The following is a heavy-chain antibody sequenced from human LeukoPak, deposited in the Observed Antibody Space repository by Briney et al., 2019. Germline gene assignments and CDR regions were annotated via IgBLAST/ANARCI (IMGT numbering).Heavy chain of an antibody. V-gene: IGHV4-59*08. CDR3: ARINWNYFDY. Sequence: SETLSLTCTVSVGSISSYYWSWVRQPPGKGLEWIGYIYYSGNTNYNPSLKSRLTMSADRSRNQFSLNLNSVTAADTAVYYCARINWNYFDYWGQGILVTVSS. J-gene: IGHJ4*02. CDR2: IYYSGNT. D-gene: IGHD1-1*01. CDR1: VGSISSYY.